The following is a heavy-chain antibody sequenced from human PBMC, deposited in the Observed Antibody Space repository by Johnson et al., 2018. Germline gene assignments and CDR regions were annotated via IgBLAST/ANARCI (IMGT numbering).Heavy chain of an antibody. J-gene: IGHJ3*02. D-gene: IGHD3-22*01. CDR2: ISYDGSRK. CDR3: GKEGGYDSSGYSGAFDI. V-gene: IGHV3-30*18. CDR1: GFTFSSYG. Sequence: QVQLVQSGGGVVQPGRSLRLSCAASGFTFSSYGMHWVRQAPGKGLEWVAIISYDGSRKYYEASVKGRFTISRDNSKNTLYLQMNSLRSEDTAGYYCGKEGGYDSSGYSGAFDIWGQGTMVTVSS.